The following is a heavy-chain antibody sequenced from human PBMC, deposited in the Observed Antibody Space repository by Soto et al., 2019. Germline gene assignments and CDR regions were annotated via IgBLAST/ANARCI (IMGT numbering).Heavy chain of an antibody. J-gene: IGHJ4*02. Sequence: EVQLLESGGGXXXXGGXXXXXCXAXXXXXXXXGMNXXXXAPGKGLEWVSGISGSDGSTYYADSVKGRFTISRDNSKNTLYLQMNTLRAEDTAVYYCAKDKYYDWGQGTLVTVSS. CDR3: AKDKYYD. CDR1: XXXXXXXG. V-gene: IGHV3-23*01. D-gene: IGHD3-22*01. CDR2: ISGSDGST.